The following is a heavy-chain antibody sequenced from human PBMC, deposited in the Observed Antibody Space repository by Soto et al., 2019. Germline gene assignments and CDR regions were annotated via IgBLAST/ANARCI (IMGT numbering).Heavy chain of an antibody. CDR1: GYSFTSYW. V-gene: IGHV5-10-1*01. J-gene: IGHJ4*02. CDR2: IDPSDSYT. D-gene: IGHD2-2*01. CDR3: ARLSCSSTSCPDY. Sequence: PXESLTISCTGSGYSFTSYWISWVRQMPGKGLEWMGRIDPSDSYTNYSPSFQGHVTISADKSISTAYLQWSSLKASDTAMYYCARLSCSSTSCPDYWGQGTLVTVYS.